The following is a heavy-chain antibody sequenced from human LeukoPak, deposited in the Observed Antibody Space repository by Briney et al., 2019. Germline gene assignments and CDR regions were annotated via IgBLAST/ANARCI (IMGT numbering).Heavy chain of an antibody. Sequence: ASVKVSCKASGYTFTGYYMHWVRQAPGQGLEWMGWINPNSGGTNYAQKFQGRVTMTTDTSTSTAYMELRSLRSDDTAVYYCARWYSSSWYGYYYYYMDVWGKGTTVTISS. CDR3: ARWYSSSWYGYYYYYMDV. D-gene: IGHD6-13*01. CDR1: GYTFTGYY. CDR2: INPNSGGT. V-gene: IGHV1-2*02. J-gene: IGHJ6*03.